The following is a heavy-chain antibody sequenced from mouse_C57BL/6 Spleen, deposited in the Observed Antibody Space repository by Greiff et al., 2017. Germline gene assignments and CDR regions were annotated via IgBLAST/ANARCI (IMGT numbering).Heavy chain of an antibody. CDR3: AIYYGNYNYFDY. Sequence: QVQLQQSGAELVKPGASVKISCKASGYAFSSYWMNWVKQRPGKGLEWIGQIYSGDGDTNYNGKFKGKATLTADKSSSTAYMQLSSLTSEDSAVYFCAIYYGNYNYFDYWGQGTTLTVSS. D-gene: IGHD2-1*01. CDR2: IYSGDGDT. J-gene: IGHJ2*01. V-gene: IGHV1-80*01. CDR1: GYAFSSYW.